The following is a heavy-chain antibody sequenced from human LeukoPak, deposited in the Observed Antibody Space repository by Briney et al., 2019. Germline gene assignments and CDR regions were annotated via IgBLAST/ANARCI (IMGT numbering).Heavy chain of an antibody. D-gene: IGHD5-18*01. V-gene: IGHV3-30*02. Sequence: PGGSLRLSCAASGFTVSSYGMHWVRQAPGKGLEWVAFIRYDGSNKYYADSVKGRFTISRDNSKNTLYLQMNSLRAEDTAVYYCAKETNLEGTAMVFDYWGQGTPVTVSS. CDR1: GFTVSSYG. J-gene: IGHJ4*02. CDR2: IRYDGSNK. CDR3: AKETNLEGTAMVFDY.